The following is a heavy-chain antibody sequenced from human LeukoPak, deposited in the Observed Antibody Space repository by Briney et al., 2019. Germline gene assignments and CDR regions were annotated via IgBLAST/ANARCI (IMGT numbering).Heavy chain of an antibody. CDR3: ARGRWVDYYDSSGYYPEDY. V-gene: IGHV1-24*01. J-gene: IGHJ4*02. CDR2: FDPEDGET. D-gene: IGHD3-22*01. Sequence: ASVKVSCKVSGYTLTELSMHWVRQAPGKGLEWMGGFDPEDGETIYAQKFQGRVAMTRDTSTSTVYMELSSLRSEDTAVYYCARGRWVDYYDSSGYYPEDYWGQGTLVTVSS. CDR1: GYTLTELS.